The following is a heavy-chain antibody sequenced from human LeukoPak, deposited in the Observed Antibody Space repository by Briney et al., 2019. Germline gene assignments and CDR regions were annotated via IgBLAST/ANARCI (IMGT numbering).Heavy chain of an antibody. Sequence: GRSLRLSCAASGFPFSSFAMHWVRQAPGKGLEWVAVISYDASNKYYAVSVRGRFTISRDNSKNSLYLQMNSLRAEDTAVYYCARVHDSSGYYYGVDYWGQGTLVTVSS. CDR1: GFPFSSFA. D-gene: IGHD3-22*01. V-gene: IGHV3-30*03. CDR2: ISYDASNK. J-gene: IGHJ4*02. CDR3: ARVHDSSGYYYGVDY.